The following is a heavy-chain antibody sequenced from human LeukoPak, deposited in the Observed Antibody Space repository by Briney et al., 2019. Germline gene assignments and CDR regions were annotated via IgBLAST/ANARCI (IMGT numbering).Heavy chain of an antibody. J-gene: IGHJ6*03. Sequence: SVKVSCKASGGTFSSYAISWVRQAPGQGLEWMGGIIPIFGTANYAQKFQGRVTITTDESTSTAYMELSSLRSEDTAVYYCASSGTPYYYYYMDVWGKGTTVTVSS. D-gene: IGHD1-1*01. CDR3: ASSGTPYYYYYMDV. CDR2: IIPIFGTA. V-gene: IGHV1-69*05. CDR1: GGTFSSYA.